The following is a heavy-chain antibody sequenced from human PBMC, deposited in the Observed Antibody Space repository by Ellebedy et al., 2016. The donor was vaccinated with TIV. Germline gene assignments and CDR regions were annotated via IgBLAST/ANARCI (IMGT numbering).Heavy chain of an antibody. CDR3: ARDPYSGSYSLDY. CDR2: IIPIFGTA. CDR1: GGTFSSYA. V-gene: IGHV1-69*13. J-gene: IGHJ4*02. Sequence: SVKVSCXASGGTFSSYAISWVRQAPGQGLEWMGGIIPIFGTANYAQKFQGRVTITADESTSTAYMELSSLRSEDTAVYYCARDPYSGSYSLDYWGQGTLVTVSS. D-gene: IGHD1-26*01.